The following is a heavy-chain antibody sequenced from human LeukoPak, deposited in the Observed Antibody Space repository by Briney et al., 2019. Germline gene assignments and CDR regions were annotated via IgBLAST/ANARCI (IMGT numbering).Heavy chain of an antibody. D-gene: IGHD6-13*01. CDR3: AREIAAAGTTGWFDP. V-gene: IGHV3-30-3*01. CDR2: ISYDGSNK. CDR1: GFTFSSYA. J-gene: IGHJ5*02. Sequence: GGSLRLSCAASGFTFSSYAMHWVRQAPGKGLEWVAVISYDGSNKYYADSVKGRFTIYRDNSKNTLYLQMNSLRAEDTAVYYCAREIAAAGTTGWFDPWGQGTLVTVSS.